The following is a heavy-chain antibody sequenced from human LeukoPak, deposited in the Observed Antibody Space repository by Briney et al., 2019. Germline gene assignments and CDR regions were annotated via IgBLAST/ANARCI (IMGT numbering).Heavy chain of an antibody. V-gene: IGHV4-39*07. Sequence: SETLSLTCIVSGGSISSSIYYWAWVRQPPGKGLGWIGTVFYNGATQYSPSLRSRVTTSIDTSTNQFSLKLSSVTAADTAVYYCARWGYCSSTSCYSAFDIWGQGTMVTVSS. D-gene: IGHD2-2*02. CDR3: ARWGYCSSTSCYSAFDI. CDR2: VFYNGAT. J-gene: IGHJ3*02. CDR1: GGSISSSIYY.